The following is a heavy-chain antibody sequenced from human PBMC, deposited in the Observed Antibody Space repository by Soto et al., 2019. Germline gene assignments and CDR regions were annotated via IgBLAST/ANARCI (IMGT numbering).Heavy chain of an antibody. CDR1: GFTFTSYA. CDR3: ARLEDYYDSSGFPDY. CDR2: ISFDGSNK. Sequence: PGGSLRLSCAASGFTFTSYAMHWVRQAPGKGLEWVAVISFDGSNKYYAASVKGRFTISRDNSKNTLYMQMTSLRPEDTAVYYCARLEDYYDSSGFPDYWGQGTLVTVSS. V-gene: IGHV3-30*04. J-gene: IGHJ4*02. D-gene: IGHD3-22*01.